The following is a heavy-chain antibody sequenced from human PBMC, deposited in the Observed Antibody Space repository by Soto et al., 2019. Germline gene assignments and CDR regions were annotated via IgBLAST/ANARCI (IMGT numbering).Heavy chain of an antibody. CDR2: IWYDGSNK. V-gene: IGHV3-33*01. Sequence: GGSLRLSCAASGFTFSSYGMHWVRQAPGKGLEWVAVIWYDGSNKYYADSVKGRFTISRDNSKNTLYLQMNSLRAEDTAVYYCAREDLKVIDYGMDVWGQGTTVTVSS. J-gene: IGHJ6*02. D-gene: IGHD3-22*01. CDR3: AREDLKVIDYGMDV. CDR1: GFTFSSYG.